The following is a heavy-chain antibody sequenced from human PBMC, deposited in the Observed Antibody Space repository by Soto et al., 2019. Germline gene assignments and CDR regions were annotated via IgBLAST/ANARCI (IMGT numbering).Heavy chain of an antibody. CDR3: AKDGAPRYCGRSSCRPAGAY. CDR2: ISYDGSHK. CDR1: GFTFSNYG. J-gene: IGHJ4*02. D-gene: IGHD2-15*01. Sequence: QVQLVESGGGVVQPGRSLRLSCAGSGFTFSNYGLHWVRQAPGKGLEWVAVISYDGSHKYYAESVKGRFTITRDNSNNMLYLQMDSLRAEDTAVYFCAKDGAPRYCGRSSCRPAGAYWGQGTLVTVSS. V-gene: IGHV3-30*18.